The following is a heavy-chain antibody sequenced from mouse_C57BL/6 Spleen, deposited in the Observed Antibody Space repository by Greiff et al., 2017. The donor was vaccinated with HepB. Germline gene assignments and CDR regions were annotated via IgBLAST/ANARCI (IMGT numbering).Heavy chain of an antibody. D-gene: IGHD4-1*02. Sequence: VQLQHSDAELVKPGASVKISCKVSGYTFTDHTIHWMKQRPEQGLEWIGYIYPRDGSTKYNEKFKGKATLTADKSSSTAYMQLNSLTSEDSAVYFCAPQLGSYWYFDVWGTGTTVTVSS. J-gene: IGHJ1*03. CDR1: GYTFTDHT. V-gene: IGHV1-78*01. CDR3: APQLGSYWYFDV. CDR2: IYPRDGST.